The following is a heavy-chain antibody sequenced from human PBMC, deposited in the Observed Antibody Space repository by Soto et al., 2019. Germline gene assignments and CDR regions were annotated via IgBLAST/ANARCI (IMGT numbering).Heavy chain of an antibody. Sequence: QVQLVQSGAEVKKPGASVKVSCKASGYTFTSYAMHWVRQAPGQRLEWMGWINAGNGNTKYSQKFQGRVTITRDTSASTAYMELSSLRSEDTAVYYCARAPLYCSSTSCYRWFDPWGQGTLVTVSS. D-gene: IGHD2-2*02. J-gene: IGHJ5*02. CDR3: ARAPLYCSSTSCYRWFDP. CDR1: GYTFTSYA. V-gene: IGHV1-3*01. CDR2: INAGNGNT.